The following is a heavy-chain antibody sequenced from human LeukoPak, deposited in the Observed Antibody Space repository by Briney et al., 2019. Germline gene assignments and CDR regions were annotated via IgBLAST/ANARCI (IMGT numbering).Heavy chain of an antibody. CDR3: AKEKYSYGTLDY. D-gene: IGHD5-18*01. CDR1: GFTVSSNY. Sequence: GGSLRLSCAASGFTVSSNYMSCVRQAPGKGLEWVSVIYSGGSTYYADSVKGRFTISRDNSKNTLYLQMNSLRAEDTAVYYCAKEKYSYGTLDYWGQGTLVTVSS. V-gene: IGHV3-53*01. J-gene: IGHJ4*02. CDR2: IYSGGST.